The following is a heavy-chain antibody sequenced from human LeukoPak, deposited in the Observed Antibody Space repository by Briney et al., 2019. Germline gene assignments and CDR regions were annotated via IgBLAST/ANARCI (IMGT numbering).Heavy chain of an antibody. CDR3: AREKSYGADFDY. J-gene: IGHJ4*02. CDR2: ISYDGSDT. CDR1: GFTFSAYG. Sequence: GGSLRLSCAASGFTFSAYGSHWVRQAPGKGLEWVAVISYDGSDTYYANSVMGRFSISRDNSKNIMYLQMNSLRVEDTAVYYCAREKSYGADFDYWGQGTLVTVSS. V-gene: IGHV3-30*03. D-gene: IGHD4-17*01.